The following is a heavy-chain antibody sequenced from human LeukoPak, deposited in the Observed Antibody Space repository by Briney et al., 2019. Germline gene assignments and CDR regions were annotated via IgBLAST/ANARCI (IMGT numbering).Heavy chain of an antibody. CDR1: GFTFSSYA. J-gene: IGHJ4*02. CDR3: ITPLPYSAQ. V-gene: IGHV3-23*01. CDR2: ISGDGST. D-gene: IGHD2-21*01. Sequence: PGGSLRLSCAASGFTFSSYAMSWVRQAPGKGLEWVSGISGDGSTYYTDFVKGRFTISRDNSKNILYLQMNSLRAEDTAVYYCITPLPYSAQGGQGTLVTVSS.